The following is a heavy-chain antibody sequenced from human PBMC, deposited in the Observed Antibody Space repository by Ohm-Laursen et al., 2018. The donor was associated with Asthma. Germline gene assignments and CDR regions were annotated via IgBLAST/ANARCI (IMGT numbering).Heavy chain of an antibody. Sequence: SLRLSCTASGFTFRSYAMHWVRQAPGKGLEWVAVGGSYYDGGLKYYADSVNGRFTVSRDDSKNTLYLQMNSLRPDDTAVYYCARDVMEWYLPAFDFWGQGTLVTGSS. CDR3: ARDVMEWYLPAFDF. V-gene: IGHV3-30-3*01. CDR2: GGSYYDGGLK. CDR1: GFTFRSYA. D-gene: IGHD3-3*01. J-gene: IGHJ4*02.